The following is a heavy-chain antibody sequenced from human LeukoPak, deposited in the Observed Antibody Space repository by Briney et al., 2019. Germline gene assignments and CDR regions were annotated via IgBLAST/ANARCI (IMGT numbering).Heavy chain of an antibody. J-gene: IGHJ4*02. Sequence: PSETLSLTCTVSGGPISSGSYYWSWIRQPAGKGLEWIGRIYTSGSTNYNPSLKSRVTISVDTSKNQFSLKLSSVTAADTAVYYCARAGGVQLWSLYYFDYWGQGTLVTVSS. D-gene: IGHD5-18*01. V-gene: IGHV4-61*02. CDR2: IYTSGST. CDR3: ARAGGVQLWSLYYFDY. CDR1: GGPISSGSYY.